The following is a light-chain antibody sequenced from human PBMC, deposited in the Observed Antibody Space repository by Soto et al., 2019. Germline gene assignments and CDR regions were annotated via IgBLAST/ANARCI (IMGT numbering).Light chain of an antibody. CDR1: QSVSSSY. Sequence: EIVLTQSPGPLSFSPGEKAALSCRAIQSVSSSYLAWYQQKPGQAPRLLIYGASSRATGIPDRFSGSGSGTDFTLTISRLEPEDFAVYYCQQYGSSLFTFGPGTKVD. CDR3: QQYGSSLFT. CDR2: GAS. J-gene: IGKJ3*01. V-gene: IGKV3-20*01.